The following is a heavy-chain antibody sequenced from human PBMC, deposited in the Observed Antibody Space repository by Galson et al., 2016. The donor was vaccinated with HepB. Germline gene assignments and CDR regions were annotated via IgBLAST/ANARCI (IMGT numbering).Heavy chain of an antibody. CDR3: VRLTKMGLRRSFDY. CDR1: GFIFGNYW. J-gene: IGHJ4*02. CDR2: IDSDGQSQ. V-gene: IGHV3-74*01. Sequence: SLRLSCAASGFIFGNYWMHWVRQAPGKGLVWVSRIDSDGQSQNYADSVKGRLIISRDNAKNTLYLQMNSLRAEDTAMYYCVRLTKMGLRRSFDYCGQGTLVTVSS. D-gene: IGHD5-24*01.